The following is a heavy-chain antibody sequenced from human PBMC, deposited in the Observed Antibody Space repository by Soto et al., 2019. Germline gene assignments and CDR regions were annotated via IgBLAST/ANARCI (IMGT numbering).Heavy chain of an antibody. J-gene: IGHJ6*02. V-gene: IGHV1-2*04. Sequence: ASVKVSCKASGYSFTDYHIHRVRQAPGQGLEWLGRINPKSGGTSTAQKFQGWVTMTTDTSISTASMELTRLTSDDTAIYYCARGDSTDCSNGVCSFFYNHDMDVWGQGTTVTVSS. CDR3: ARGDSTDCSNGVCSFFYNHDMDV. CDR2: INPKSGGT. D-gene: IGHD2-8*01. CDR1: GYSFTDYH.